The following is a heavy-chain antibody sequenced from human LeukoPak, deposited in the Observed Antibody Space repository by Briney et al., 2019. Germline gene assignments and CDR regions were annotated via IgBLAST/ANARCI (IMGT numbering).Heavy chain of an antibody. D-gene: IGHD6-13*01. CDR2: INWSGGST. CDR3: AKDRGSSVYYYYYYMDV. J-gene: IGHJ6*03. Sequence: PGGSLRLSCAASGFTFDDYGMSWVRQAPGKGLEWVSGINWSGGSTGYADSVKGRFTISRDNAKNSLYLQMNSLRAEDTALYYCAKDRGSSVYYYYYYMDVWGKGTTVTISS. V-gene: IGHV3-20*04. CDR1: GFTFDDYG.